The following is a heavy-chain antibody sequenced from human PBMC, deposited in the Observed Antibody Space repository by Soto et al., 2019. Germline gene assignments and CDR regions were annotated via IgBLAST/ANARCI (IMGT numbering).Heavy chain of an antibody. Sequence: SETLSLTCTVSGVSLNPYYWSWIRQPAGRGLEWIGRVYSTGRNNYNPSLKRRVTMSADTSKNQLSLKLTSVTAADTAVYYCARDDLYQWSFDYWGQGTLVTVSS. CDR3: ARDDLYQWSFDY. CDR1: GVSLNPYY. J-gene: IGHJ4*02. CDR2: VYSTGRN. D-gene: IGHD2-8*01. V-gene: IGHV4-4*07.